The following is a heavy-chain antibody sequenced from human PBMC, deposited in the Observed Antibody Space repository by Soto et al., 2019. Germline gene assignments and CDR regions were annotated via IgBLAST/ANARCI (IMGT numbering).Heavy chain of an antibody. CDR3: EKNYYFDY. J-gene: IGHJ4*02. CDR2: INVDDNT. V-gene: IGHV3-23*01. CDR1: GFIFTSNA. Sequence: EVQLLESGGDLVQPGGSLRLTCAASGFIFTSNAMSCVRQVPGKGLEWVSSINVDDNTYYTESVRGRFTVSRDNSKNTLYLQMNSLRAEDTALYYCEKNYYFDYWGRGTLVTVSS.